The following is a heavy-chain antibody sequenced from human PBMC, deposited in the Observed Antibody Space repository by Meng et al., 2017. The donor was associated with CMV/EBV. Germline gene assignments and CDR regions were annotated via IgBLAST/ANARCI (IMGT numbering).Heavy chain of an antibody. Sequence: GESLKISCTASGFNFADYVMSWVRQAPGKGLEWVGFIRSKAYGGTTEYAASVKGRFTISRDDSKSIACLQMNSLKTEDTAVYYCTRVGHDVFDIWGQGTMVTVSS. V-gene: IGHV3-49*04. J-gene: IGHJ3*02. CDR1: GFNFADYV. CDR2: IRSKAYGGTT. CDR3: TRVGHDVFDI.